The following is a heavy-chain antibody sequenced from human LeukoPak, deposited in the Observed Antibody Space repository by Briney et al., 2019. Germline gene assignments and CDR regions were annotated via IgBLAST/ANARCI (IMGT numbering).Heavy chain of an antibody. V-gene: IGHV1-8*01. D-gene: IGHD7-27*01. CDR3: ARGPPNWGYDY. CDR2: MSPNSGNT. CDR1: GYTFTSYD. Sequence: GASVKGSCKASGYTFTSYDINWVRQATGQGPEWMGWMSPNSGNTGYAQKFQGRVTMTRSTSMSTAYMELSSLRSEDTAVYYCARGPPNWGYDYWGQGTLVTVSS. J-gene: IGHJ4*02.